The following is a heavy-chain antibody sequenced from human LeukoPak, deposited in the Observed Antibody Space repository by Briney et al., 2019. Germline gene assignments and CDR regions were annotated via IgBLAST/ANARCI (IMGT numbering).Heavy chain of an antibody. J-gene: IGHJ4*02. Sequence: SETLSLTCAVYGGSFSGYYWSWIRQPPGKGLEWIGSIYYSGSTYYNPSLKSRVTISVDTSKNQFSLKLSSVTAADTAVYYCARTPYSSSWYFPYWGQGTLVTVSS. CDR1: GGSFSGYY. D-gene: IGHD6-13*01. CDR2: IYYSGST. V-gene: IGHV4-34*01. CDR3: ARTPYSSSWYFPY.